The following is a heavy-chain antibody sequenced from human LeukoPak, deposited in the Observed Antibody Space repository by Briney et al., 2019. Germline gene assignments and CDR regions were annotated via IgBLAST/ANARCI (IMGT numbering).Heavy chain of an antibody. CDR1: GGSIINYY. CDR2: IYYSGST. V-gene: IGHV4-59*01. D-gene: IGHD6-13*01. Sequence: SETLSLTCTVSGGSIINYYWSWIRQPPGKGPEWIGYIYYSGSTNYNPSLKSRVTISVDTSKNQFSLKLTSVTAADTAVYYCARSSSWDYYYYYMDVWGKGTTVTVSS. J-gene: IGHJ6*03. CDR3: ARSSSWDYYYYYMDV.